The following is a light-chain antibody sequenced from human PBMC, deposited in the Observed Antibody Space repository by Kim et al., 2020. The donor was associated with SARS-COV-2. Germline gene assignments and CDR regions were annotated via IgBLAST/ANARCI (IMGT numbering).Light chain of an antibody. CDR3: CSYAGTYTWV. CDR2: DVN. Sequence: QSALTQPRSVSGSPGQSVTISCTGSSSDVGAYNYVSWYQQHPGKAPKLVICDVNRRPSGVPDRFSGSKSGNTASLTISGVQAEDEADYYCCSYAGTYTWVFGGGTQLTVL. V-gene: IGLV2-11*01. CDR1: SSDVGAYNY. J-gene: IGLJ3*02.